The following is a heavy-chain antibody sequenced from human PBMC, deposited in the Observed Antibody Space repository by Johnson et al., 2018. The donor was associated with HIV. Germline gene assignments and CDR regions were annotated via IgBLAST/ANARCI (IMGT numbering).Heavy chain of an antibody. V-gene: IGHV3-64*01. D-gene: IGHD6-13*01. J-gene: IGHJ3*02. CDR1: GFSFSSHG. CDR3: ARDALAAAGPI. Sequence: VQLVESGGGLVQPGGSLRLSCAVSGFSFSSHGMHWVRQAPWKGLEYVSAISSNGGSTYYATSVKGRFTISRDNSKNTLYLQMGSLRAEDMAVYYCARDALAAAGPIWGQGTMVTVSS. CDR2: ISSNGGST.